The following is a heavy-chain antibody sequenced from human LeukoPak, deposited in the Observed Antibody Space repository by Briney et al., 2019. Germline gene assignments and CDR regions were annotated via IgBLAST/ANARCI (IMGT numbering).Heavy chain of an antibody. CDR2: IRYDGSNT. V-gene: IGHV3-33*01. J-gene: IGHJ3*02. CDR3: ARDWRRWAGITPSAFDI. D-gene: IGHD6-19*01. CDR1: GFTFSSYG. Sequence: GGSLRLSCAASGFTFSSYGMHWVRQAPGTGLEWVAVIRYDGSNTYYADSVRGRFTISRDNSKNTLYLQMNSLRAEDTAVYYCARDWRRWAGITPSAFDIWGQGTMVTVSS.